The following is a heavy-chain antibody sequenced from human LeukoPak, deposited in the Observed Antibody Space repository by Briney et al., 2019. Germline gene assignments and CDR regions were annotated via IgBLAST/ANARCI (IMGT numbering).Heavy chain of an antibody. Sequence: PSETLSLTCTVSGGSISSSSYYWGWIRQPPGKGLEWIGSIYYSGSTYYNPSLKSRVTISVDTSKNQFSLKLSSVTAADTAVYYCARDGGYSSGWSSKHFDYWGQGTLVTVSS. CDR1: GGSISSSSYY. V-gene: IGHV4-39*07. J-gene: IGHJ4*02. CDR3: ARDGGYSSGWSSKHFDY. D-gene: IGHD6-19*01. CDR2: IYYSGST.